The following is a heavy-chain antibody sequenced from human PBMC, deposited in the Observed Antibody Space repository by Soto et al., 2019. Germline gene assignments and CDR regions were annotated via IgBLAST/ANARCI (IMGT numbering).Heavy chain of an antibody. D-gene: IGHD5-12*01. Sequence: EVQLLESGGGLVQPGGSLRLSGTASGFSLSTYVVTWVRQAPGKGLEWVSGVSGGSGTTHYADSVKGRFTITTDNSEKTAYPQTNIRRVEDTAVYYCAKYNGYGDHWGQGPRVTVS. CDR2: VSGGSGTT. J-gene: IGHJ4*02. V-gene: IGHV3-23*01. CDR1: GFSLSTYV. CDR3: AKYNGYGDH.